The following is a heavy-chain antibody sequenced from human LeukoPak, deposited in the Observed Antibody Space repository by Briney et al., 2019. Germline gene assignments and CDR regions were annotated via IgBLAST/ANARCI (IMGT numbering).Heavy chain of an antibody. Sequence: SETLSLTCSVSGGSLSSDNSFWTWIRQHPGKGLEWIGYISYSGTTFYNPSLKNRIPISVDTSKNQSFLNLSSVSAADTAVYYSARVFDQIDGWGRYVDYWGQGTLVIVSS. CDR3: ARVFDQIDGWGRYVDY. CDR2: ISYSGTT. V-gene: IGHV4-31*03. J-gene: IGHJ4*02. D-gene: IGHD3-16*01. CDR1: GGSLSSDNSF.